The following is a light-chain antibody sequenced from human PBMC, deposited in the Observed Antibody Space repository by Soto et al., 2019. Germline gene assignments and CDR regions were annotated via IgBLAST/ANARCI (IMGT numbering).Light chain of an antibody. Sequence: QSVLTQPPSVSGAPGQRVTISCTGSSSNIGAGFDVHWYQQLPGTAPRLLIYANTKRPSGVPDRFSGSRSGTSISLAITGLRAEDEGDYFGQSYDSSLSGYVFGTGTKLTVL. CDR3: QSYDSSLSGYV. CDR2: ANT. CDR1: SSNIGAGFD. V-gene: IGLV1-40*01. J-gene: IGLJ1*01.